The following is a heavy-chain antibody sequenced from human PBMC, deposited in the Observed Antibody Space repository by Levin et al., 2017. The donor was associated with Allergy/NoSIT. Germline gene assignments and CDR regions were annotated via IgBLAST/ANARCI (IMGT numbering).Heavy chain of an antibody. Sequence: PSETLSLTCTVSGGSISSSSYYWGWIRQPPGKGLEWIGSIYYSGSTYYNPSLKSRVTISVDTSKNQFSLKLSSVTAADTAVYYCARPSRITIFGVTHGEAFDIWGQGTMVTVSS. CDR2: IYYSGST. J-gene: IGHJ3*02. CDR3: ARPSRITIFGVTHGEAFDI. CDR1: GGSISSSSYY. V-gene: IGHV4-39*01. D-gene: IGHD3-3*01.